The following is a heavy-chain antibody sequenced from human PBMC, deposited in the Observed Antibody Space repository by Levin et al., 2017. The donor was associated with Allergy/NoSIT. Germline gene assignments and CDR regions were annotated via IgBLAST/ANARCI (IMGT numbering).Heavy chain of an antibody. CDR3: ARDFGFRELNPCNFDY. Sequence: GGSLRLSCAASGFTFSSYSMNWVRQAPGKGLEWVSSISSSSSYIYYADSVKGRFTISRDNAKNSLYLQMNSLRAEDTAVYYCARDFGFRELNPCNFDYWGQGTLVTVSS. J-gene: IGHJ4*02. CDR2: ISSSSSYI. CDR1: GFTFSSYS. D-gene: IGHD3-10*01. V-gene: IGHV3-21*01.